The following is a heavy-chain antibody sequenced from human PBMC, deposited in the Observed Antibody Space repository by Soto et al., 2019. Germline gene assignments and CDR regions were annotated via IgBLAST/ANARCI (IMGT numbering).Heavy chain of an antibody. CDR1: GFTFSSYA. D-gene: IGHD1-1*01. Sequence: PGGSLRLSCAASGFTFSSYAMHWVRQAPGKGLEWVAVISYDGSNKYYADSVKGRSTISRDNSKNTLYLQMNSLRAEDTAVYYCARDLVSGGYGMDVWGQGTTVTVSS. J-gene: IGHJ6*02. V-gene: IGHV3-30-3*01. CDR2: ISYDGSNK. CDR3: ARDLVSGGYGMDV.